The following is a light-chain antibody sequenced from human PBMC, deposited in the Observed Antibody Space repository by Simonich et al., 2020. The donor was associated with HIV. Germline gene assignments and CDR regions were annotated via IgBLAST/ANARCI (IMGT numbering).Light chain of an antibody. J-gene: IGKJ4*01. CDR2: GAS. Sequence: EIVMTQSPATLSVSPGERATLSCRASQSVSSNLAWYQQKPGQAPRLLIYGASTRATGIPARFSGSGSGTDFTLTISSLQAEDVAVYYCQQYYSTPQTFGGGTKVEIK. CDR1: QSVSSN. CDR3: QQYYSTPQT. V-gene: IGKV3-15*01.